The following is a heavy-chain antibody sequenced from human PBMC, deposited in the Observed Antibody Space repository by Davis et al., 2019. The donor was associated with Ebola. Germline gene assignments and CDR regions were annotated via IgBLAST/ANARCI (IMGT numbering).Heavy chain of an antibody. D-gene: IGHD2-2*01. CDR3: ATVDILLVPAAMPFYYYGMDV. Sequence: AASVKVSCKASGYTFISYVMHWVRQAPGQRLEWMGWINAGNGNPKYSQKFQGRVTITRDTSASTAYMELGSLRSEDTAVYYCATVDILLVPAAMPFYYYGMDVWGQGTTVTVSS. CDR2: INAGNGNP. J-gene: IGHJ6*02. V-gene: IGHV1-3*01. CDR1: GYTFISYV.